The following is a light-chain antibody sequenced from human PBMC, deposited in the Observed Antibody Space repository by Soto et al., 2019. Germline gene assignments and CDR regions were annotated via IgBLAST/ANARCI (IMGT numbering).Light chain of an antibody. CDR2: EVR. CDR3: ASYATSDTFV. J-gene: IGLJ1*01. CDR1: ASDVGAYNY. V-gene: IGLV2-14*01. Sequence: QSALTQPASVSGSPGQSITISCTGTASDVGAYNYVSWYQHHPGKAPKLVVYEVRNRPSGVSNRFSGSKSVNTASLTISGLQPEDEADYYCASYATSDTFVFGTGTKVTVL.